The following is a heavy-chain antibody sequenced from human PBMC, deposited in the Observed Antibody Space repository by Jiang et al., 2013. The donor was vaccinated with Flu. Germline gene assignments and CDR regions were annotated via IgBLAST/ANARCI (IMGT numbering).Heavy chain of an antibody. Sequence: QLLESGGGVVQPGRSLRLSCAASGFTFSSYGMHWVRQAPGKGLEWVAVIWYDGSNKYYADSVKGRFTISRDNSKNTLYLQMNSLRAEDTAVYYCAREYYYGSGSLGAFDIWGQGTMVTVSS. V-gene: IGHV3-33*01. CDR1: GFTFSSYG. J-gene: IGHJ3*02. D-gene: IGHD3-10*01. CDR3: AREYYYGSGSLGAFDI. CDR2: IWYDGSNK.